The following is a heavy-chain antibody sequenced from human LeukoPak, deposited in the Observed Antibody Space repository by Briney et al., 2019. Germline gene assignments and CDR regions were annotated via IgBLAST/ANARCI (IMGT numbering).Heavy chain of an antibody. CDR2: IYPGDSDT. CDR3: ARREVDVLWFGETGAFDI. D-gene: IGHD3-10*01. J-gene: IGHJ3*02. CDR1: GYSFTSYW. V-gene: IGHV5-51*01. Sequence: GESLKISCKGSGYSFTSYWIGWVRQMPGKGLEWMGIIYPGDSDTRYSPSFQGQVTISADKSLSTPYLQWSSLKASDTAMYYCARREVDVLWFGETGAFDIWGQGTMVTVSS.